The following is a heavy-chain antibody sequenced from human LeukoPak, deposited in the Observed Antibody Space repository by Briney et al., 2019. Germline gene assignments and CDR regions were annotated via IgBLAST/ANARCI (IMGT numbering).Heavy chain of an antibody. J-gene: IGHJ3*02. Sequence: PSETLSLTCTVSGGSISSSSYYWGWIRQPPGKGLEWIGSIYYSGSTYYNPSLKSRVTISVDTSKNQFSLKLSSVTAADTAVYYCARDGGMATILDAFDIWGQGTMVTVSS. CDR3: ARDGGMATILDAFDI. V-gene: IGHV4-39*07. CDR1: GGSISSSSYY. CDR2: IYYSGST. D-gene: IGHD5-24*01.